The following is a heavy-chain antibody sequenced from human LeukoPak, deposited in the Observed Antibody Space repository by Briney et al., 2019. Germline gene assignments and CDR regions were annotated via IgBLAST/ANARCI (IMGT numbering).Heavy chain of an antibody. CDR3: AKMGSSSSSGWFDP. CDR2: ISGSGGAT. CDR1: GITFNSYA. D-gene: IGHD6-6*01. J-gene: IGHJ5*02. Sequence: PGGSLRLSCAASGITFNSYAMSWVRQAPGKGLEWVSAISGSGGATYYADSVKGRFTISRDNSKNTLYLQMNSLRAEDTAVYYCAKMGSSSSSGWFDPWGQGTLVTVSS. V-gene: IGHV3-23*01.